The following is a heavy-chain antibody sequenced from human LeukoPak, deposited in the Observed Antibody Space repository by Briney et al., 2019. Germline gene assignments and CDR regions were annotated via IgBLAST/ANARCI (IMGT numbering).Heavy chain of an antibody. CDR2: IYSGGST. D-gene: IGHD6-13*01. V-gene: IGHV3-53*01. CDR1: GFTVSSNY. CDR3: ARGRIAAAGLFDY. J-gene: IGHJ4*02. Sequence: GSLRLSCAASGFTVSSNYMSWVRQAPGKGLEWVSVIYSGGSTYYADSVKGRFTISRDNSKNTLYLQMNSLRAEDTAVYYCARGRIAAAGLFDYWGQGTLVTVSS.